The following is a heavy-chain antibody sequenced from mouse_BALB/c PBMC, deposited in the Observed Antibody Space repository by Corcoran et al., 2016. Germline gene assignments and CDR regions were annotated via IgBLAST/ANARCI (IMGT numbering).Heavy chain of an antibody. CDR1: GFNIKATY. J-gene: IGHJ2*01. V-gene: IGHV14-3*02. CDR3: ARKYGKGIYFDY. Sequence: EVQLQQSGAELVKPGASVKLSCTASGFNIKATYMHWVKQRPEQGLEWIGRIDPANGNTTYDPKFQGKATITADTSSNTAYLQLSSLTSEDTAVYYCARKYGKGIYFDYWGQGTTLTVSS. CDR2: IDPANGNT. D-gene: IGHD2-10*02.